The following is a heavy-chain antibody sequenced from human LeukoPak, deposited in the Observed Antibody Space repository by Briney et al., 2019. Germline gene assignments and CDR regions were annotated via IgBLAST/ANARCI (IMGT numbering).Heavy chain of an antibody. V-gene: IGHV1-8*01. CDR3: ARGKAGDSGGHRAFDI. Sequence: ASVKVSCEASGYTFTAYDINWVRQATGQGLEWMGWINPNSGNTGYAQKFQGSVTITRNTSISTAYMDFSNLRPEDTAVYYCARGKAGDSGGHRAFDIWGQGTMVTVSS. D-gene: IGHD2-15*01. CDR2: INPNSGNT. J-gene: IGHJ3*02. CDR1: GYTFTAYD.